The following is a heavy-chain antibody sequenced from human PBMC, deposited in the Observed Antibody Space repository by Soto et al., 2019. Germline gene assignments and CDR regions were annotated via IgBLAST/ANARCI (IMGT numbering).Heavy chain of an antibody. Sequence: SETVSRTCTIFGASVSSGTYYWSWIRQPAGKGLEWVGHIYYTGATNYKTSLNQRVSISVDTYKNHFSLQLTSVTDADTAVYFCARGAGFSYASTWFDICGQGTLVTVS. CDR2: IYYTGAT. CDR1: GASVSSGTYY. J-gene: IGHJ5*02. V-gene: IGHV4-61*10. D-gene: IGHD5-18*01. CDR3: ARGAGFSYASTWFDI.